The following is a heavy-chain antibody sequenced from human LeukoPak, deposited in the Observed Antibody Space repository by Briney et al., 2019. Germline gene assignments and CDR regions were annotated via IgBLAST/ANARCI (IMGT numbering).Heavy chain of an antibody. Sequence: ASVKVSCKASGYTFSSYGITWVRQAPGQGLEWMAWTSGTCYNTDYTQKFQGRVSVSTDTSTSTAYMEVRSLRSEDTAIYYCARSQCPDSTSCYYFFYFDFWGQGTPVTVSS. J-gene: IGHJ4*02. V-gene: IGHV1-18*01. CDR1: GYTFSSYG. CDR3: ARSQCPDSTSCYYFFYFDF. D-gene: IGHD2-2*01. CDR2: TSGTCYNT.